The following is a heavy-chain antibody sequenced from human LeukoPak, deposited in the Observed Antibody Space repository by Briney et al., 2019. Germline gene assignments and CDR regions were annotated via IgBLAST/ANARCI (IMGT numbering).Heavy chain of an antibody. V-gene: IGHV1-58*02. Sequence: ASVKVSCKASGFTFTSSAMQWVRQARGQRLEWIGRIVVGSGNTNYAQKFQERVTITRDMSTSTAYVELSSLRSEDTAVYYCAIDYDVDYWGQGTLVAVSS. D-gene: IGHD3-22*01. CDR2: IVVGSGNT. CDR3: AIDYDVDY. CDR1: GFTFTSSA. J-gene: IGHJ4*02.